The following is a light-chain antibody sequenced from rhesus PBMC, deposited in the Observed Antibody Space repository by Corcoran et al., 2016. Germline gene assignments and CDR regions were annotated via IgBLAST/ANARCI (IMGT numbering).Light chain of an antibody. Sequence: DIQMTQSPSYLSASVGDRVTITCRASQGISTWLAWYQQKPGKAPKLLIYKTSSLQSWVPSRFSGVGSGTDFTLTISSLQPGDFATYYCQQYNSAPFTFGPGTKLDIK. V-gene: IGKV1-21*01. CDR3: QQYNSAPFT. CDR2: KTS. J-gene: IGKJ3*01. CDR1: QGISTW.